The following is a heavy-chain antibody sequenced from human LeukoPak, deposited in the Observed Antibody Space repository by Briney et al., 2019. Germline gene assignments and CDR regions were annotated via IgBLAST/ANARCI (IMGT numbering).Heavy chain of an antibody. D-gene: IGHD1-26*01. CDR1: GYTFTGYY. CDR3: ARDAGIVGAMAY. J-gene: IGHJ4*02. V-gene: IGHV1-2*02. Sequence: ASVKVSCKASGYTFTGYYMHWVRQAPGQGLEWMGWINPNSGGTNYAQKFQGRVTMTRDTSISTAYMELSRLRSDDTAVYYCARDAGIVGAMAYWGQGTLVTVSS. CDR2: INPNSGGT.